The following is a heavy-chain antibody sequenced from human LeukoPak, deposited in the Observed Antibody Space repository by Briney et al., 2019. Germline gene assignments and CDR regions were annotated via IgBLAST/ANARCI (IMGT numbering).Heavy chain of an antibody. Sequence: ASVKVSCKASGYTFTSYGISWVRQAPGQGLEWMGWISAYNGNTNYAQKLQGRVTMTTDTSTSTAYMELRSLRSDDTAVYYCARDSDRIAAAGTGGYWGQGTLVTVSS. CDR1: GYTFTSYG. CDR2: ISAYNGNT. D-gene: IGHD6-13*01. J-gene: IGHJ4*02. CDR3: ARDSDRIAAAGTGGY. V-gene: IGHV1-18*01.